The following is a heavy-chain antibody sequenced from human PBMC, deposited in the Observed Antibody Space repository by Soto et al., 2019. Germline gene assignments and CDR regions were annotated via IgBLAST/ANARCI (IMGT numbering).Heavy chain of an antibody. CDR1: GGSISSSSYY. D-gene: IGHD3-9*01. CDR2: IYYSGST. Sequence: SETLSLTCTVSGGSISSSSYYWGWIRQPPGKGLEWIGSIYYSGSTYYNPSLKSRVTISVDTSKNQFSLKLSSVTAADTAVYYCATEVGTGYYFDYWGQGTLVTVSS. CDR3: ATEVGTGYYFDY. V-gene: IGHV4-39*01. J-gene: IGHJ4*02.